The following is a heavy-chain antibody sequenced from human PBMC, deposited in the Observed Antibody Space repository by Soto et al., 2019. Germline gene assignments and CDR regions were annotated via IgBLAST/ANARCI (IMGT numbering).Heavy chain of an antibody. CDR2: IYDTGISGYTPST. J-gene: IGHJ6*02. D-gene: IGHD1-7*01. CDR1: GGSITSSY. V-gene: IGHV4-59*01. CDR3: AKRVTNYGNFPTYYYGMDV. Sequence: PSETLSLTCTVSGGSITSSYWSWIRRPPGKGLEWIAYIYDTGISGYTPSTSYNPSLKSRVTMSVDTSKSQFSLKLTSVTAADTAVYYCAKRVTNYGNFPTYYYGMDVWGQGTTVTVSS.